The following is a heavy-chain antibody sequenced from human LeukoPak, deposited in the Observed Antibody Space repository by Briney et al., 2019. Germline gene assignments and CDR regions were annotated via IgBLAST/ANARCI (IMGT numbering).Heavy chain of an antibody. V-gene: IGHV1-2*02. CDR1: GYTFTAYY. D-gene: IGHD5-12*01. Sequence: GASVKVSCKASGYTFTAYYMHWVRQAPGQGFEWMGWINPNSGVTNYAQKSQGRVTMSRDTSISTAYMELNRLRSDDTAVYYCAGDASGYDPWGQGTLVTVSS. CDR2: INPNSGVT. J-gene: IGHJ5*02. CDR3: AGDASGYDP.